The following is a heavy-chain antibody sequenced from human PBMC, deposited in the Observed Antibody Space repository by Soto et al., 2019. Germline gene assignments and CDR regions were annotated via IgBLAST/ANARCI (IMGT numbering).Heavy chain of an antibody. CDR1: GYTFTSYG. D-gene: IGHD3-22*01. V-gene: IGHV1-18*01. Sequence: ASVKVSCKASGYTFTSYGISWVRQAPGQGLEWMGWISAYNGNTNYAQKLQGRVTMTTDTSTSTAYMELRSLRSVDTAVYFCARGPPAAVGLYDSSGLDPAAFDYWGQGTLVTVSS. CDR2: ISAYNGNT. CDR3: ARGPPAAVGLYDSSGLDPAAFDY. J-gene: IGHJ4*02.